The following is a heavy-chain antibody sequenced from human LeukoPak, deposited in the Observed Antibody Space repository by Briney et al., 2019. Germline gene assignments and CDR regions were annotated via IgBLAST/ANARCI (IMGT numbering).Heavy chain of an antibody. V-gene: IGHV1-69*16. CDR3: ARGGYCSGGSCYAVY. CDR1: GGTFSSYT. Sequence: SVKVSCKASGGTFSSYTISWVRQAPGQGLEWMGRIIPILGIANYAQKFQGRVTITTDGSTSTAYMELSSLRSEDTAVYYCARGGYCSGGSCYAVYWGQGTLVTVSS. CDR2: IIPILGIA. D-gene: IGHD2-15*01. J-gene: IGHJ4*02.